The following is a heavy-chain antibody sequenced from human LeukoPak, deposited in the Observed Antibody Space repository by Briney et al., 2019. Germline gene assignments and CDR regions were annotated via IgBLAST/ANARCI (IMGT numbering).Heavy chain of an antibody. CDR1: GGSFSAYY. V-gene: IGHV4-34*01. D-gene: IGHD2-2*01. Sequence: SETLSLTCTVYGGSFSAYYWNWIRQPPGKGLEWIGEINHSGRPNNNPSLKSRVNISVDTSRNQFSLKMNSVTAADTAVYYCARRESRHMPKGNAFDIWGQGTMVTVSS. CDR2: INHSGRP. CDR3: ARRESRHMPKGNAFDI. J-gene: IGHJ3*02.